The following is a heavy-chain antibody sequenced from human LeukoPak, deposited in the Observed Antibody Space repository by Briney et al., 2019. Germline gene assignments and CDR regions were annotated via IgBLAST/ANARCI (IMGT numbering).Heavy chain of an antibody. Sequence: SETLSLTCTVSGASITSGSYYWGWIRQPPEKALEWIGTLYSRGNIFYNPSLQSRVTISGDTSKNQFSLKPSSVTATDTARYYCARHRGGYDDRFDYWGQGTLVTVSS. CDR1: GASITSGSYY. V-gene: IGHV4-39*01. D-gene: IGHD5-12*01. CDR2: LYSRGNI. J-gene: IGHJ4*02. CDR3: ARHRGGYDDRFDY.